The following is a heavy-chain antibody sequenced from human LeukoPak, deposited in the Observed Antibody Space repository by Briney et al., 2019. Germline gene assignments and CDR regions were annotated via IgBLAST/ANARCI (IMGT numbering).Heavy chain of an antibody. Sequence: PSETLPLTCTVSGDSIISHDYYWVWIRRPPGKGLEWIGSVYHSGSTYYNPSLKRRVSISVDTSKNQFSLNLTSVTAADTAVYYCARQHQLLFDAWFDPWGQGTLVSVSS. V-gene: IGHV4-39*01. D-gene: IGHD2-2*01. J-gene: IGHJ5*02. CDR1: GDSIISHDYY. CDR2: VYHSGST. CDR3: ARQHQLLFDAWFDP.